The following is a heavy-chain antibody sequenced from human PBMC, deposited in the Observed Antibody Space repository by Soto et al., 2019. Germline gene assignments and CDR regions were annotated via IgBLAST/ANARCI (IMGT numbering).Heavy chain of an antibody. D-gene: IGHD2-15*01. CDR1: GYTFTSYY. J-gene: IGHJ4*02. Sequence: ASVKVSCKASGYTFTSYYMRWVRQAPGQGLEWMGIINPSGGSTSYAQKFQGRVTMTRDTSTSTVYMELSSLRSEDTAVYYCARDTCSGGSCYEYYFDYWGQGTLVTVSS. CDR2: INPSGGST. V-gene: IGHV1-46*03. CDR3: ARDTCSGGSCYEYYFDY.